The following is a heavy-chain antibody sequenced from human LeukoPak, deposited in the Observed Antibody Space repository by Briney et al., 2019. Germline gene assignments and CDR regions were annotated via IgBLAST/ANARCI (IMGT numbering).Heavy chain of an antibody. V-gene: IGHV5-51*01. J-gene: IGHJ4*02. CDR3: ARRRDLYSGSYYPFDY. CDR1: GYSFTNYW. Sequence: GESLKISCKGSGYSFTNYWIGWVRQMPGKGLKWMGIIYPGDSDARYGPSFQGQVTISAGKSISTAYLQWSSLKASDTAMYYCARRRDLYSGSYYPFDYWGQGTLVTVSS. D-gene: IGHD1-26*01. CDR2: IYPGDSDA.